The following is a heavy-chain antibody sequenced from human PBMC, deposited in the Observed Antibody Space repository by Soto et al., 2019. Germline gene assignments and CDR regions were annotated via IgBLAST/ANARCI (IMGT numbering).Heavy chain of an antibody. CDR2: IHASGST. V-gene: IGHV3-23*01. Sequence: EVQLLESGGGLVQPGGSLRLSCVASGFTFSSYAMSWVRQAPGMGLEWVSAIHASGSTHYTNSVKGRFTISRDNSKNTLFLQMNTLRVEDTALYYCAKGIQGGAYAQIAYWGQGTLVTVSS. CDR1: GFTFSSYA. CDR3: AKGIQGGAYAQIAY. D-gene: IGHD5-12*01. J-gene: IGHJ4*02.